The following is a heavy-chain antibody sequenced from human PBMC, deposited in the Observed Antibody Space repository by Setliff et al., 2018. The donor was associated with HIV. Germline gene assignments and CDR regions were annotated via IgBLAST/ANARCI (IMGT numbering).Heavy chain of an antibody. CDR3: ARVATGPESFDI. D-gene: IGHD3-9*01. J-gene: IGHJ3*02. CDR1: GGSMSSYY. Sequence: LSLTCTVSGGSMSSYYWSWIRQPPGKGLEWIGYVYSTGSTNSKSSLKSRVTISVDTSKNQFSLKLSSVTAADTAVYYCARVATGPESFDIWGQGTMVTVSS. V-gene: IGHV4-59*01. CDR2: VYSTGST.